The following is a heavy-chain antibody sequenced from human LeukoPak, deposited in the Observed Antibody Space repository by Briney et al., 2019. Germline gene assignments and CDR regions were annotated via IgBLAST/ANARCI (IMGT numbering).Heavy chain of an antibody. Sequence: SETLSLTCAVYGASFNDYYWSWIRHSPTKGLEWIGEVNHSGSAKYNPSLKSRVTISADKSKNQFFLRLSPVAAADSGVYYCARERASNNHDNWLDPWGQGTLVTVSS. J-gene: IGHJ5*02. V-gene: IGHV4-34*01. CDR2: VNHSGSA. CDR3: ARERASNNHDNWLDP. CDR1: GASFNDYY.